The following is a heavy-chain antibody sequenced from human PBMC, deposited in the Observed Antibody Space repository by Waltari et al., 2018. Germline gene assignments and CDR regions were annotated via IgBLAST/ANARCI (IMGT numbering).Heavy chain of an antibody. CDR3: VRNRGWQQFDF. J-gene: IGHJ4*02. D-gene: IGHD2-15*01. Sequence: EVQLVESGGGLVQPGGSLRLSCAVSGFTLSNSWMGWVRQAPGKGLEWVAGIKEDGSRKDYVDSVKGRFTISRDNAKSTLYLQMNSLRAEDTAVFYCVRNRGWQQFDFWGQGTLVTVSS. CDR1: GFTLSNSW. V-gene: IGHV3-7*01. CDR2: IKEDGSRK.